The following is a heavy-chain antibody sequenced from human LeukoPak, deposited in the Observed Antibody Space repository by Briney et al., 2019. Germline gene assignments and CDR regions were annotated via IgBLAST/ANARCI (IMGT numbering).Heavy chain of an antibody. Sequence: GGSLRLSCAASGFTFSSYEMNWVRQAPGKGLEWVSYIGSSGSNIYYADSVKGRFTISRDNAKNSLYLQMNSLRAEDTAVYYCARGASNPPADYWGQGTLVTVSS. CDR1: GFTFSSYE. CDR3: ARGASNPPADY. CDR2: IGSSGSNI. V-gene: IGHV3-48*03. J-gene: IGHJ4*02.